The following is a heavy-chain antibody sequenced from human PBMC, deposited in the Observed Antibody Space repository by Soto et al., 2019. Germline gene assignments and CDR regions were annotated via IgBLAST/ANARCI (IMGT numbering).Heavy chain of an antibody. CDR3: ARQEYSSSYYYYYGMDV. V-gene: IGHV5-10-1*01. Sequence: GESLKISCKGSGYSFTSYWISWVRQMPGKGLEWMGRIDPSDSYTNYSPSFQGHVTISADKSISTAYPQWSSLKASDTAMYYCARQEYSSSYYYYYGMDVWGQGTTVTVSS. J-gene: IGHJ6*02. CDR2: IDPSDSYT. CDR1: GYSFTSYW. D-gene: IGHD6-6*01.